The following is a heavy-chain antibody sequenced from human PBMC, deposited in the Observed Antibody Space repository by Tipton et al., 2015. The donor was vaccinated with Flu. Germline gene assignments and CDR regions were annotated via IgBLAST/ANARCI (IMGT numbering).Heavy chain of an antibody. J-gene: IGHJ3*02. CDR3: ARVKGGSPDDAFDI. D-gene: IGHD1-26*01. CDR2: ISSSGSTI. CDR1: GFTFSSYE. V-gene: IGHV3-48*03. Sequence: SLRLSCAASGFTFSSYEMNWVRQAPGKGLEWVSYISSSGSTIYYADSVKGRFTTSRDNAKNSLYLQMNSLRAEDTAVYYCARVKGGSPDDAFDIWGQGTMVTVSS.